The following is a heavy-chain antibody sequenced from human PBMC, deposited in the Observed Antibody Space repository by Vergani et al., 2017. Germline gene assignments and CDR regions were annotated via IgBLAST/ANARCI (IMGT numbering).Heavy chain of an antibody. V-gene: IGHV4-61*01. CDR2: IYYSGST. CDR1: GGSVSSGSYY. J-gene: IGHJ6*03. D-gene: IGHD3-3*01. CDR3: ARLPSPGYYDFWSGYSYYYYYMDV. Sequence: QVQLQESGPGLVKPSETLSLTCTVSGGSVSSGSYYWSWIRQPPGKGLEWIGYIYYSGSTNYNPSLKSRVTISVDTSKNQFSLKLSSVTAADTAVHYCARLPSPGYYDFWSGYSYYYYYMDVWGKGTTVTVSS.